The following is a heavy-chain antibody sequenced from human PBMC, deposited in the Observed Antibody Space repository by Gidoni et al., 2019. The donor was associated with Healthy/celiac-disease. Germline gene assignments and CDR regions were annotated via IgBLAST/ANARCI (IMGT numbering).Heavy chain of an antibody. CDR3: AADGWELRY. D-gene: IGHD1-26*01. Sequence: HMQLVRSGPEAQKPGTAVKVSCKASGFTFTSPAVQWGRQARGQRLEWIGGIVVGSGNTNYAQKFQERVTITRDMSTSTAYMELSSLRSEDTAVYYCAADGWELRYWGQGTLVTVSS. V-gene: IGHV1-58*01. CDR1: GFTFTSPA. J-gene: IGHJ4*02. CDR2: IVVGSGNT.